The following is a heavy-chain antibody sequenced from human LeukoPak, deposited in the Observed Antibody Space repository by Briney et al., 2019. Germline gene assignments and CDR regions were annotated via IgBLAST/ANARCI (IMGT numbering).Heavy chain of an antibody. J-gene: IGHJ4*02. D-gene: IGHD3-3*01. Sequence: SETLSLTCTVSGGSISSYYWSWVRQPPGKGLEWIGYIYYSGSTNYNPSLKSRVTISVDTSKNKFSLKLNSVTAADTAVYYCARDRGGVVSPFDYWGQGVLVTVSS. CDR2: IYYSGST. CDR1: GGSISSYY. CDR3: ARDRGGVVSPFDY. V-gene: IGHV4-4*08.